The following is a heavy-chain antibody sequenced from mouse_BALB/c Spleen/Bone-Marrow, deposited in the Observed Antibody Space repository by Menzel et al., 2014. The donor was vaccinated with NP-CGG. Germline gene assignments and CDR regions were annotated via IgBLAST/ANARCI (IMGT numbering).Heavy chain of an antibody. J-gene: IGHJ1*01. CDR3: ARGEGYDGWYFDV. CDR2: ISTYSGNT. CDR1: GYTFTDYA. Sequence: VKLVESGPELVRPGVSVKISCKGSGYTFTDYAMHWVKQSHAKSLEWIGVISTYSGNTNYNQKFKGRATMTVDKSSSTAYMELARLTSEDSAIYYGARGEGYDGWYFDVWGAGTTVTVSS. D-gene: IGHD2-2*01. V-gene: IGHV1-67*01.